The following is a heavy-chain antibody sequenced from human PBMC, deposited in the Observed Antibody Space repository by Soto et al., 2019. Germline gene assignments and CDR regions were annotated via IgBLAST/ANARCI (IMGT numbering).Heavy chain of an antibody. Sequence: GGSLRLSCAASGFTFSSYAMSWVRQAPGKGLEWVSAISGSGGSTYYADSVKGRFTISRDNSKNTRYLQMTGLRAEDTAVYYCAKGVVVVVAATIAFDYWGQGTLVTVSS. D-gene: IGHD2-15*01. CDR3: AKGVVVVVAATIAFDY. CDR2: ISGSGGST. CDR1: GFTFSSYA. J-gene: IGHJ4*02. V-gene: IGHV3-23*01.